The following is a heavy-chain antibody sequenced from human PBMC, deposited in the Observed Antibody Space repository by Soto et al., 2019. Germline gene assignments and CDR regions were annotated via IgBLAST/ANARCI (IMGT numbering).Heavy chain of an antibody. CDR1: GGSVSSGSYY. J-gene: IGHJ5*02. CDR2: IYYSGST. CDR3: ARVPSLLVWFDP. V-gene: IGHV4-61*01. D-gene: IGHD6-6*01. Sequence: QVQLQESGPGLVKPSETLSLTCTVSGGSVSSGSYYWSWIRQPPGKGLEWIGYIYYSGSTNYNPSLTSRVTISVDTSKNQFSLKLSSVTAADTAVYYCARVPSLLVWFDPWGQGTLVTVSS.